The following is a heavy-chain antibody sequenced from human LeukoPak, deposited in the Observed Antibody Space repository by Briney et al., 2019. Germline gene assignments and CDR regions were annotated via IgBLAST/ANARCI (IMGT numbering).Heavy chain of an antibody. CDR1: GFTFSSYS. CDR2: ISSSSSYI. V-gene: IGHV3-21*01. Sequence: GGSLRLSCAASGFTFSSYSMNWVRQAPGKGLEWVSSISSSSSYIYYADSVKGRFTISRDNAKNSLYLQMNSLRAEDTAVYYCARDPVVVEAATWFDYWGQGTLVTVSS. CDR3: ARDPVVVEAATWFDY. J-gene: IGHJ4*02. D-gene: IGHD2-15*01.